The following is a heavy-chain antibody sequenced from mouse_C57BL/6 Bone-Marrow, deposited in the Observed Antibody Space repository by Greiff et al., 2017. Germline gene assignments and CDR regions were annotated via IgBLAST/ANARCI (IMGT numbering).Heavy chain of an antibody. D-gene: IGHD6-1*01. J-gene: IGHJ4*01. Sequence: DVQLVESGGGLVQPGGSLSLSCAASGFTFTDYYMSWVRQPPGKALEWLGFIRNKANGYTTEYSASVKGRFTISRDNSQSILYLQMNALIAEDSTTYYCSRYSSSHAMCCWGQGPSVTVSS. CDR3: SRYSSSHAMCC. V-gene: IGHV7-3*01. CDR2: IRNKANGYTT. CDR1: GFTFTDYY.